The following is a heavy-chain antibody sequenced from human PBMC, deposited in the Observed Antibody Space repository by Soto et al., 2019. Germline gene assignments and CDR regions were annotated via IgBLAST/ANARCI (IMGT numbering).Heavy chain of an antibody. CDR2: INHSGST. J-gene: IGHJ4*02. Sequence: SETLSLTCSVSGASISSGGYYWNWIRQPPGTGLEWIGEINHSGSTNYNPSLKSRVTISVDTSKNQFSLKLTSVTAADTAVYYCARDKITGLFDYWGQGTLVTVSS. CDR3: ARDKITGLFDY. V-gene: IGHV4-39*07. D-gene: IGHD2-8*02. CDR1: GASISSGGYY.